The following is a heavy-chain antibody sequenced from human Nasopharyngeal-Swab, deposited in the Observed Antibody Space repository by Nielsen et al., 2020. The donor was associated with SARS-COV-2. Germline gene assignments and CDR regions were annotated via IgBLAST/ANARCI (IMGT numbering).Heavy chain of an antibody. Sequence: SETLSLTCTVSGGSISSGGYYWSWIRQHPGKGLEWIGYIYYSGNTYYNPSLESRVSISVDTSENRFSLKLSSVTAADTAVYYCARATVEMPTITYWYFDLWGRGTLVAVSS. CDR2: IYYSGNT. D-gene: IGHD5-24*01. CDR3: ARATVEMPTITYWYFDL. J-gene: IGHJ2*01. CDR1: GGSISSGGYY. V-gene: IGHV4-31*03.